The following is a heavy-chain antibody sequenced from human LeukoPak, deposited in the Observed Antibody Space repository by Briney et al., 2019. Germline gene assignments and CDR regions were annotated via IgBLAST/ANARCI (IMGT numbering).Heavy chain of an antibody. Sequence: GGSLRLSCAASGFTVSSNYMTWVRQAPGKGLEWVSIIYSGGSTYYADSVKGRFTISRDNSKNTLYLQMNSLRAEDTAVYYCAREYYDSSGCYFTVGEHYFDYWGQGTLVTVSS. J-gene: IGHJ4*02. CDR3: AREYYDSSGCYFTVGEHYFDY. CDR2: IYSGGST. D-gene: IGHD3-22*01. V-gene: IGHV3-66*01. CDR1: GFTVSSNY.